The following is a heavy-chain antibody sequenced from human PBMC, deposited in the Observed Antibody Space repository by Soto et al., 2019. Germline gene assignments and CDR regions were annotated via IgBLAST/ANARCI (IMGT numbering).Heavy chain of an antibody. D-gene: IGHD6-19*01. J-gene: IGHJ4*02. Sequence: QVQLVESGGGVVQPGRSLRLSCAASGFTFSTYAMQWVRQAPGKGLEWVAGSSYDGSKKNYAESVKGRFTISRDNSKNTLHLQMDSLRAEDTAVYYCARESYSSGCFFDYWGQGTLVTVSS. CDR3: ARESYSSGCFFDY. V-gene: IGHV3-30-3*01. CDR1: GFTFSTYA. CDR2: SSYDGSKK.